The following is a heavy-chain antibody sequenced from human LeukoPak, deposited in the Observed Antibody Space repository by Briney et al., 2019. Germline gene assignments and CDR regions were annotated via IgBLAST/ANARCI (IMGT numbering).Heavy chain of an antibody. CDR2: IKEDGSEK. CDR3: ARTLRGGGALDY. CDR1: GFTFSNYW. V-gene: IGHV3-7*03. Sequence: PGWSLRLSCAASGFTFSNYWLNWVRQAPGNGLEWVANIKEDGSEKYYVDSVKGRFTISRDNAKNSLFLQMNSLRAEDTAVYYCARTLRGGGALDYWGQGTLVTVSS. J-gene: IGHJ4*02. D-gene: IGHD3-16*01.